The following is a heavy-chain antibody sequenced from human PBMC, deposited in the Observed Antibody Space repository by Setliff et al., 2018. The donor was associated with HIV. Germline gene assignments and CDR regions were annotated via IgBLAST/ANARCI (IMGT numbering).Heavy chain of an antibody. CDR3: AKLRGDIVVVVAAHRGGYYGMDV. D-gene: IGHD2-15*01. J-gene: IGHJ6*02. V-gene: IGHV3-23*01. CDR2: ISGSGYST. Sequence: PGGSLRLSCAASGFTFSTYWMHWVRQAPGKGLEWVSAISGSGYSTYYADSVRGRFTISRDNSKNTLYLQMNSLRAEDTAVYYCAKLRGDIVVVVAAHRGGYYGMDVWGQGTTVTVSS. CDR1: GFTFSTYW.